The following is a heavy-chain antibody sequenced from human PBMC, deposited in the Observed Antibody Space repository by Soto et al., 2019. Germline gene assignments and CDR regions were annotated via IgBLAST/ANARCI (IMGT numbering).Heavy chain of an antibody. D-gene: IGHD1-26*01. CDR3: AKDSSTSYGSDV. V-gene: IGHV3-23*01. CDR1: GFTFSSYD. CDR2: ISGSGSTT. Sequence: EVQLLESGGGLVQPGGSLRLSCAASGFTFSSYDMSWVRQAPGKGLEWVSAISGSGSTTYYADSVKGRFTISRDDSKHTLYLQMSSLRAEDTAIYYCAKDSSTSYGSDVWGQGTTVTVSS. J-gene: IGHJ6*02.